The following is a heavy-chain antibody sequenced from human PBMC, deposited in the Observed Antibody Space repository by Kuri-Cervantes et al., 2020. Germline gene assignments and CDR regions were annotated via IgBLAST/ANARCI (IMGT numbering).Heavy chain of an antibody. CDR1: GFTFSGSA. D-gene: IGHD3-3*01. Sequence: GESLKISCAASGFTFSGSAMHWVRQASGKGLEWVGRIRSKANSYATAYAASVKGRFTISRDNSKNTLYLQMNSLRAEDTAVYYCAREREEFWSGYYMEYYYGMDVWGQGTTVTVSS. J-gene: IGHJ6*02. CDR2: IRSKANSYAT. V-gene: IGHV3-73*01. CDR3: AREREEFWSGYYMEYYYGMDV.